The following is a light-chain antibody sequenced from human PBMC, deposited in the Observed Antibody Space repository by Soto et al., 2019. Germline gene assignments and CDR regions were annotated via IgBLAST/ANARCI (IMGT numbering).Light chain of an antibody. J-gene: IGLJ1*01. Sequence: QPVLTQPASVSGSPGLSIAISCTGTSSDVGGYNSVSWYQQHPGKAPKLMIYDVSNRPSGVSNRFSGSKSGNTASLTISGLQAEDEGDYYCSSYTTGGSYVFGTGTQLTGL. CDR2: DVS. CDR3: SSYTTGGSYV. CDR1: SSDVGGYNS. V-gene: IGLV2-14*01.